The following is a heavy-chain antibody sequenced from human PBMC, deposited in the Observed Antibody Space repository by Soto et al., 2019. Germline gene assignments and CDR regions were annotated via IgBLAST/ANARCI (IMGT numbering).Heavy chain of an antibody. CDR3: ARQTAVMIDEVAFDT. CDR1: GGFISSNSHY. Sequence: QLQLKESGPGLVKPSETLSLTCIVSGGFISSNSHYWGWIRLPPGKVLAWIGSIFYSGSTYYNTTLRSRVTKSVDTSKNEFSRKRTSVTAADTAMYYCARQTAVMIDEVAFDTWGQGTMVTVSS. V-gene: IGHV4-39*01. D-gene: IGHD2-21*01. J-gene: IGHJ3*02. CDR2: IFYSGST.